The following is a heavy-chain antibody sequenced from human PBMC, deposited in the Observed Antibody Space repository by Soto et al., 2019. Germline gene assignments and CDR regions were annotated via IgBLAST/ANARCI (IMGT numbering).Heavy chain of an antibody. Sequence: PGGSLRLSCAASGVTFSSYAMTWFRQAPGKGLEWVGFTRSKAYGGTTEYAASVKGRFTISRDDSKSIAYLQMNSLKTEDTAVYCCTTRRGSVSYFSYGLDVWGQGTTVTVSS. D-gene: IGHD3-10*01. J-gene: IGHJ6*02. CDR2: TRSKAYGGTT. V-gene: IGHV3-49*03. CDR1: GVTFSSYA. CDR3: TTRRGSVSYFSYGLDV.